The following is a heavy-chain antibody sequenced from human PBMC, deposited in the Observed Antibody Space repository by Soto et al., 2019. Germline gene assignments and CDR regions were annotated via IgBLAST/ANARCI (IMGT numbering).Heavy chain of an antibody. CDR1: GGTFSSYT. CDR2: IIPILGIA. V-gene: IGHV1-69*08. D-gene: IGHD1-26*01. Sequence: QVQLVQSGAEVKKPGSSVKVSCKASGGTFSSYTISWVRQAPGQGLEWMGRIIPILGIANYAQKFQGRVTITADKSTSTAYMELSSLRSEDTAVYYCARDFGYSGSYSVGNYSYSGMDVWGQGTTVTVSS. CDR3: ARDFGYSGSYSVGNYSYSGMDV. J-gene: IGHJ6*02.